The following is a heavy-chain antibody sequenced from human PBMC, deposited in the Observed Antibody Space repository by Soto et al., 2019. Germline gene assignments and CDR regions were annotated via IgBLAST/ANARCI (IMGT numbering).Heavy chain of an antibody. V-gene: IGHV3-23*01. J-gene: IGHJ4*02. CDR1: GFTFSSYA. CDR3: AKDPHS. Sequence: EVQLLESGGGLVQPGGSLRLSCTASGFTFSSYAMSWARQAPGKGLEWVSGVSGGGYNTYYADSVEGRFTISRDNSKNTLYLQMNSLRAEDTAVYYCAKDPHSWGQGTLVTVSS. CDR2: VSGGGYNT.